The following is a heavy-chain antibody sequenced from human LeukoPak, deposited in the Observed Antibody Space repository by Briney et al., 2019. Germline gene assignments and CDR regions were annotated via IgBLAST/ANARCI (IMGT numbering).Heavy chain of an antibody. D-gene: IGHD6-13*01. CDR2: INPNSGGT. CDR3: ARGIQQLAPYYYYYMDV. CDR1: GYTFTGYY. J-gene: IGHJ6*03. V-gene: IGHV1-2*02. Sequence: ASVKVSCKASGYTFTGYYMHWVRQAPGQGLEWMGWINPNSGGTNYAQKFQGRVTMTRDTSISTAYMELSRLRSDDTAAYYCARGIQQLAPYYYYYMDVWGKGTTVTVSS.